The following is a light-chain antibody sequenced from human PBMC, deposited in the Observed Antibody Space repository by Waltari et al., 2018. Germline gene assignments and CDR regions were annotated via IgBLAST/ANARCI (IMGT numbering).Light chain of an antibody. CDR1: SSDVGGYNY. Sequence: QSALTQPASVSGSPGQSITISCTGTSSDVGGYNYVSWYQQYPDKAPKFIIYDVNKRPSGVSNRFSGSTSGNTASLTISGLQAEDEADYYCSSFTTISTYVFGTGTKVTVL. CDR3: SSFTTISTYV. V-gene: IGLV2-14*03. J-gene: IGLJ1*01. CDR2: DVN.